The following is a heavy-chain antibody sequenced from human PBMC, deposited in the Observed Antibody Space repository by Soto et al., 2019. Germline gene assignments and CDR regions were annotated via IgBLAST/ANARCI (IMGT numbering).Heavy chain of an antibody. D-gene: IGHD3-10*01. J-gene: IGHJ4*02. Sequence: QVQLVQSGAEVKKPGSSVKVSCKASGGTFSSYAISWVRQAPGQGLDWMGGIIPIFGTANYAQKFQGRVTITADESSSTAYMELSSLRSEDTAVYYCARARYGSVYDMRGYFDYWGQGTLVTVSS. CDR3: ARARYGSVYDMRGYFDY. V-gene: IGHV1-69*01. CDR1: GGTFSSYA. CDR2: IIPIFGTA.